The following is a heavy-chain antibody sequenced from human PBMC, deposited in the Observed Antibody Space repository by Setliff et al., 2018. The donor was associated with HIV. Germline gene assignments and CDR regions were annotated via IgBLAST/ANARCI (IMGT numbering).Heavy chain of an antibody. D-gene: IGHD3-10*01. CDR3: TGDYNSGSNRFDY. Sequence: SETLSLTCAVYGGSFSGYYWSWIRQSPGKGLEWIGEINHSGSTNYNPSLKSRLTISVDTSKSQFSLKLTSVTAADAAVYYCTGDYNSGSNRFDYWGQGTPVTVSS. J-gene: IGHJ4*02. CDR1: GGSFSGYY. V-gene: IGHV4-34*01. CDR2: INHSGST.